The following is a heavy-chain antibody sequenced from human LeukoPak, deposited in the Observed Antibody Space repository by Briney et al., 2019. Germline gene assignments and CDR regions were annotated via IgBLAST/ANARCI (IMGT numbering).Heavy chain of an antibody. D-gene: IGHD3-3*01. CDR2: IYYSGST. J-gene: IGHJ4*02. CDR1: GGSISSSSYY. Sequence: SETLSLTCTVSGGSISSSSYYWGWIRQPPGSGLEWIGSIYYSGSTYYNPSLKSRVTRSVDTSKNQFALKRSSCTSADTAVSSCARDGRSTSNYDFWSGXSPADYWGQGTLVTVSS. CDR3: ARDGRSTSNYDFWSGXSPADY. V-gene: IGHV4-39*02.